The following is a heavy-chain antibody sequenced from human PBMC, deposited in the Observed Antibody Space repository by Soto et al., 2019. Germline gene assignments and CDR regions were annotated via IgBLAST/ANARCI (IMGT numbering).Heavy chain of an antibody. Sequence: GESLKISCKCSGYSFTTYWISWVRQMPGKGLEWMGRIDPSDSYTNYSPSFQGHVTISTDKSISTAYLQWSSLKASDTAMYYCAIHRGDSSGYLEYWGQGTQVTVSS. CDR1: GYSFTTYW. J-gene: IGHJ4*02. V-gene: IGHV5-10-1*01. CDR3: AIHRGDSSGYLEY. CDR2: IDPSDSYT. D-gene: IGHD3-22*01.